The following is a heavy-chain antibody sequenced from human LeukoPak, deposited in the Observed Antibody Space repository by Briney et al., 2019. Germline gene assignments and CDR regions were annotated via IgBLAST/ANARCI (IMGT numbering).Heavy chain of an antibody. V-gene: IGHV1-69*13. CDR3: AKSDILTGYLPRYYYMDV. D-gene: IGHD3-9*01. J-gene: IGHJ6*03. CDR2: IIPIFGTA. CDR1: GGTFSSYT. Sequence: GASVKVSCKASGGTFSSYTISWVRQAPGQGLEWMGGIIPIFGTANYAQKFQGRVTITADESTSTAYMELSSLRSEDTAVYYCAKSDILTGYLPRYYYMDVWGKGTTVTVSS.